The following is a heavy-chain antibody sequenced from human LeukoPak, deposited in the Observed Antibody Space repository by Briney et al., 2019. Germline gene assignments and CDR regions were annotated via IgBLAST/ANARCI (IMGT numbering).Heavy chain of an antibody. J-gene: IGHJ3*02. CDR1: GFTFSSYS. Sequence: PGGSLRLSCAASGFTFSSYSMNWVRRAPGKGLEWVSSISSSSSYIYYADSVKGRFTISRDNAKNSLYLQMNSLRAEDTAVYYCASLWGEWLQQVSFDIWGQGTMVTVSS. V-gene: IGHV3-21*01. CDR3: ASLWGEWLQQVSFDI. D-gene: IGHD3-3*01. CDR2: ISSSSSYI.